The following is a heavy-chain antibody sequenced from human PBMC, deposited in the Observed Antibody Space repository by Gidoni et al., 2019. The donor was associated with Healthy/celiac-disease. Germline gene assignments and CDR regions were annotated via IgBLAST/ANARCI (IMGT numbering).Heavy chain of an antibody. CDR1: GFNFSSYA. D-gene: IGHD1-26*01. V-gene: IGHV3-30-3*01. CDR2: ISYDGSNK. Sequence: QVQLVESGGGVVQPGGSLRISWAASGFNFSSYAMHWVRQAPGKGLEWVAVISYDGSNKYYADSVKGRFTIARDNSKNTLYLQMNSLRAEDTAVYYCARDGSYYGFDYWGQGTLVTVSS. CDR3: ARDGSYYGFDY. J-gene: IGHJ4*02.